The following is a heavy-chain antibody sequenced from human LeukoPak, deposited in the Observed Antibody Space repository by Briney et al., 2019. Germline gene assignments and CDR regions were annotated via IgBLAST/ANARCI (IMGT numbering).Heavy chain of an antibody. CDR3: ARVAFAPRYYYDSSGYPRVYFDY. V-gene: IGHV3-7*01. CDR1: GFSFSAYG. D-gene: IGHD3-22*01. CDR2: IKQDGSEK. Sequence: GGSLRLSCTASGFSFSAYGMHWVRQAPGKGLEWVAKIKQDGSEKYYVDSVKGRFIISRDNAKSSLYLQMNSLRAEDTAVYFCARVAFAPRYYYDSSGYPRVYFDYWGQGTLVTVSS. J-gene: IGHJ4*02.